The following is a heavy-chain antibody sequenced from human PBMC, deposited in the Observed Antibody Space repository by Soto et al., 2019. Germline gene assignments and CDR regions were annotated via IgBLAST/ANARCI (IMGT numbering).Heavy chain of an antibody. CDR3: ARETAVVVVAASYYYYGMDV. Sequence: PSQTLSLTCAISGDSVSSNSAAWNWIRQSPSRGLEWLGRTYYRSKWYNDYAVSVKSRITINPDTSKNQFSLRLNSVTPEDTAVYYCARETAVVVVAASYYYYGMDVWGQGTTVTVSS. D-gene: IGHD2-15*01. CDR2: TYYRSKWYN. CDR1: GDSVSSNSAA. V-gene: IGHV6-1*01. J-gene: IGHJ6*02.